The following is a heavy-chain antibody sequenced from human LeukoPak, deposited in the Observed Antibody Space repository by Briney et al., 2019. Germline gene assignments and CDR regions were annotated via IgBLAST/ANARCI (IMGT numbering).Heavy chain of an antibody. CDR1: GFTFSSYG. V-gene: IGHV3-33*01. Sequence: GRSLRLSCAASGFTFSSYGTHWVRQAPGKGLEWVAVIWYDGSNKYYADSVKGRFTISRDNSKNTLYLQMNSLRAEDTAVYYCARVGYGSGSLDYWGQGTLVTVSS. J-gene: IGHJ4*02. D-gene: IGHD3-10*01. CDR3: ARVGYGSGSLDY. CDR2: IWYDGSNK.